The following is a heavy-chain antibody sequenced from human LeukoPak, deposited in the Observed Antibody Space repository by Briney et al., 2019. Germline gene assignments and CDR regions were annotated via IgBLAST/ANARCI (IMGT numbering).Heavy chain of an antibody. Sequence: ASVKVSCKASGYTLTGHYLHWVRQAPGQGLEWMGIINPTGGSTTYAQKFQGRVTMTRDTSTSTVFMEVNSLRSEDTAVYYCALYSSTWYWGQGTLVTVSS. CDR3: ALYSSTWY. CDR1: GYTLTGHY. V-gene: IGHV1-46*01. J-gene: IGHJ4*02. D-gene: IGHD6-13*01. CDR2: INPTGGST.